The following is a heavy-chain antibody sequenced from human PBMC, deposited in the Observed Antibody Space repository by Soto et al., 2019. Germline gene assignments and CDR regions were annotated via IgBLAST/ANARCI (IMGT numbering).Heavy chain of an antibody. Sequence: QVQLVESGGGVVQPGGSLRLSCAASGFTFTNYAMHWVRQPPGQGLEWVAVVWSDGNNKYYADSVKGRFTISRDNSKNTRYQQMNSLRVEDTAVYYCARERLRHAFDPWGQGTPVTVSS. D-gene: IGHD3-16*01. CDR2: VWSDGNNK. CDR3: ARERLRHAFDP. CDR1: GFTFTNYA. J-gene: IGHJ5*01. V-gene: IGHV3-33*01.